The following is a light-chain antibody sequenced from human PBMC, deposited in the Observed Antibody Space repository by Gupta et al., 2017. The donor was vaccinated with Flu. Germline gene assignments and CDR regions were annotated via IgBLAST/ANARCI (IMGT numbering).Light chain of an antibody. CDR1: SSNIGTNY. CDR2: RNN. J-gene: IGLJ3*02. V-gene: IGLV1-47*01. CDR3: AAWDDSLSGWV. Sequence: QSVLTQPPSASGTPGHRSTISCSGSSSNIGTNYVSWYQHVQGTAPKLLIYRNNQRTSVVPDRFAGSKSGTSASLAISGLRSEDEADYYCAAWDDSLSGWVFGRGTKLTVL.